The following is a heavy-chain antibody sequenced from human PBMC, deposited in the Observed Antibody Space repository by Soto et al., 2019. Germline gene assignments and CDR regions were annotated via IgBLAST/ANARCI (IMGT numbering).Heavy chain of an antibody. CDR2: ISSSSSYI. Sequence: GGSLRLSCAASGFTFSSYSMNWVRQAPGKGLEWVSSISSSSSYIYYADSVKGRFTISRDNAKNSLYLQMNSLRAEDTAVYYCARDSSPVVPADYWGQGTLVTVSS. CDR1: GFTFSSYS. V-gene: IGHV3-21*01. D-gene: IGHD2-2*01. J-gene: IGHJ4*02. CDR3: ARDSSPVVPADY.